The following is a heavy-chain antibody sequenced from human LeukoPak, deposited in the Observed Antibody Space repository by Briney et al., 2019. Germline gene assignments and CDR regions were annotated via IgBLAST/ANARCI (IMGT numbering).Heavy chain of an antibody. D-gene: IGHD3-16*02. J-gene: IGHJ4*02. CDR1: GYTFTSYG. CDR3: AGIMITFGGVIVIREVDY. V-gene: IGHV1-18*01. CDR2: ISAYNGDT. Sequence: ASVKVSCKASGYTFTSYGISWVRQAPGQGLEWMGWISAYNGDTNYAQKLQGRVTMTTDTSTSTAYMELRSLRSDDTAVYYCAGIMITFGGVIVIREVDYWGQGTLVTVSS.